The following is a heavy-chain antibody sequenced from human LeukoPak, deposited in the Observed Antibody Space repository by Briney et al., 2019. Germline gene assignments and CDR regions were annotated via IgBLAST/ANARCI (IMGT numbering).Heavy chain of an antibody. V-gene: IGHV4-30-2*01. CDR1: GGSISSGGYS. J-gene: IGHJ4*02. D-gene: IGHD3-10*02. Sequence: SETLSLTCAVSGGSISSGGYSWSWIRQPPGKGLEWIGYIYHSGSTYYNPSLKSRVTISVDRSKNQFSLKLSSVTAADTAVYYCAREMGNVHGYWGQGTLVTVSS. CDR3: AREMGNVHGY. CDR2: IYHSGST.